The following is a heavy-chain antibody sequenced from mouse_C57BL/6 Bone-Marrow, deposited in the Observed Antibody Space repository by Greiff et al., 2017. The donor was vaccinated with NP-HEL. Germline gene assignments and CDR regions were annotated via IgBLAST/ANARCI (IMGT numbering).Heavy chain of an antibody. CDR3: ARRYYDYSWFAY. V-gene: IGHV1-64*01. CDR2: IHPNSGST. D-gene: IGHD2-4*01. J-gene: IGHJ3*01. CDR1: GYTFTSYW. Sequence: VKLQQPGAELVKPGASVKLSCKASGYTFTSYWMHWVKQRPGQGLEWIGMIHPNSGSTNYNEKFKSKATLTVDKSSSTAYMQLSSLTSEDSAVYYCARRYYDYSWFAYWGQGTLVTVSA.